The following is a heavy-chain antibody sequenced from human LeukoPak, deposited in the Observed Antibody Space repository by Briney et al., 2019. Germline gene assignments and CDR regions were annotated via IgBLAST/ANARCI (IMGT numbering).Heavy chain of an antibody. D-gene: IGHD3-10*01. CDR3: AKDSGATPPQYGGSGTYSLDV. V-gene: IGHV3-30*02. CDR1: GFTFSNYG. CDR2: IRYDGSNK. J-gene: IGHJ6*04. Sequence: GGSLRLSCAASGFTFSNYGMHWVRQAPGKGLEWVAFIRYDGSNKYYADSVKGRFTISRDNSKNTLYLQMNSLRAEDTAVYYCAKDSGATPPQYGGSGTYSLDVWGKGTTVTISS.